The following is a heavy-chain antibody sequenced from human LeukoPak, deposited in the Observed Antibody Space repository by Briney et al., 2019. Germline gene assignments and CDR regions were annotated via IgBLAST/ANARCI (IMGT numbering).Heavy chain of an antibody. D-gene: IGHD3-9*01. CDR3: ARGDDILAPLRS. V-gene: IGHV1-2*02. CDR1: GYTFTGYY. Sequence: SVKVTCKAFGYTFTGYYMHRVRHPPGQGLELMGWINANSGGTNYAQKFQGRFTMTRETSISTGYMELSRLRSDDTALYYCARGDDILAPLRSWGQGSLVTVSS. J-gene: IGHJ4*02. CDR2: INANSGGT.